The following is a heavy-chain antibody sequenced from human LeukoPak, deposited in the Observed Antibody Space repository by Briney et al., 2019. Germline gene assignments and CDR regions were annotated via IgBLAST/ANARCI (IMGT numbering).Heavy chain of an antibody. CDR1: GFTFTVHY. D-gene: IGHD2/OR15-2a*01. V-gene: IGHV1-2*02. CDR2: IGPHSTFT. J-gene: IGHJ4*02. CDR3: VREGEGPLSKDFDY. Sequence: ASMKVSCKSSGFTFTVHYIHWVRQGPGQGLESMGYIGPHSTFTSSPQEFQGRVTMTRDASMSTAYMELTRLTSDDTAVYYCVREGEGPLSKDFDYWGQGTLVTVSS.